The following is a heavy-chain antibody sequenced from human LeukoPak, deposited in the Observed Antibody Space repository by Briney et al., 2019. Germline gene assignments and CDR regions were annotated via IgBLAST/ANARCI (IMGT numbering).Heavy chain of an antibody. D-gene: IGHD3-9*01. V-gene: IGHV3-23*01. CDR2: ISGSGGST. CDR1: GFTSSSYA. Sequence: GGSLRLSCAASGFTSSSYAMSWVRQAPGKGLEWVSAISGSGGSTYYADSVKGRFTISRDNSKNTLYLQMNSLRAEDTAVYYCAKDSKLRYFDWLFLFDYWGQGTLVTVSS. J-gene: IGHJ4*02. CDR3: AKDSKLRYFDWLFLFDY.